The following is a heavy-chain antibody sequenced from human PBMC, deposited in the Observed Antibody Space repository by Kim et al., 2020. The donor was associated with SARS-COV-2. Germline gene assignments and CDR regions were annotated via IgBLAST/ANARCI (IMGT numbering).Heavy chain of an antibody. J-gene: IGHJ4*02. CDR2: IYYSGST. Sequence: SETLSLTCTVSGGSISRYYWSWIRQPPGKGLEWIGYIYYSGSTNYNPSLKSRVTISVDTSKNQFSLKLSSVTATDTAVYYCARHPRGGTDYYFDYWGQGTLVTVSS. CDR3: ARHPRGGTDYYFDY. CDR1: GGSISRYY. D-gene: IGHD1-1*01. V-gene: IGHV4-59*08.